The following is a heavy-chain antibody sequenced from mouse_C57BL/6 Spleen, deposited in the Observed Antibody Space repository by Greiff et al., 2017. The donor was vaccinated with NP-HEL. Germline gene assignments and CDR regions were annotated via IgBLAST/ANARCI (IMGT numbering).Heavy chain of an antibody. CDR3: TRDKASSYYSNYVYAMDY. CDR2: ISSGGDYI. D-gene: IGHD2-5*01. J-gene: IGHJ4*01. Sequence: EVKLMESGEGLVKPGGSLKLSCAASGFTFSSYAMSWVRQTPEKRLEWVAYISSGGDYIYYADTVKGRFTISRDNARNTLYLQMSSLKSEDTAMYYCTRDKASSYYSNYVYAMDYWGQGTSVTVSS. CDR1: GFTFSSYA. V-gene: IGHV5-9-1*02.